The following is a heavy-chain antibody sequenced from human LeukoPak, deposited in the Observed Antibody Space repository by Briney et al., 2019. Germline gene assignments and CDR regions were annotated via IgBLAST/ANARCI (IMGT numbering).Heavy chain of an antibody. CDR2: INHSGST. CDR1: GGSFSGYY. J-gene: IGHJ3*02. CDR3: ARDRGNYYDSSGAFDI. Sequence: SETLSLTCAVYGGSFSGYYWSWIRQPPGEGLEWIGEINHSGSTNYNPSLKSRVTISMDTSKNQFSLKLSSVTAADTAVYYCARDRGNYYDSSGAFDIWGQGTMVTVSS. V-gene: IGHV4-34*01. D-gene: IGHD3-22*01.